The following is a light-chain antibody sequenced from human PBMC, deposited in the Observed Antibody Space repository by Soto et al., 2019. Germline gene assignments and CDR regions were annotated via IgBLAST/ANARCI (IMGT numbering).Light chain of an antibody. J-gene: IGLJ2*01. CDR2: DVS. V-gene: IGLV2-14*01. Sequence: QSALTQPASVSGSPGQSITISCTGTSSDVGGYNYVSWYQQHPGKAPKLMIYDVSNRPSGVSNRFSGSKSGNTASLTISGLQAEDEADYYCSSYTSSSTPGIVVFGGVTKLTVL. CDR3: SSYTSSSTPGIVV. CDR1: SSDVGGYNY.